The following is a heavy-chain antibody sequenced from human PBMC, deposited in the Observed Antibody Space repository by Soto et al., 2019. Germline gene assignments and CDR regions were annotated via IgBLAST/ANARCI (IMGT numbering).Heavy chain of an antibody. J-gene: IGHJ6*02. CDR1: GFTFSSYG. CDR3: AKDLSRDGFWSGYYAYYYYYGMDV. Sequence: PGGSLRLSCAASGFTFSSYGMHWVRQAPGKGLEWVAVISYDGSNKYYADSVKGRFTISRDNSKNTLYLQMNSLRAEDTAVYYCAKDLSRDGFWSGYYAYYYYYGMDVWGQGTTVTVSS. CDR2: ISYDGSNK. V-gene: IGHV3-30*18. D-gene: IGHD3-3*01.